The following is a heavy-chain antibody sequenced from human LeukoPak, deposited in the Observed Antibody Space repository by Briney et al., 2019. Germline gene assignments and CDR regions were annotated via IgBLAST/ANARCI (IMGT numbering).Heavy chain of an antibody. CDR2: IYPGDSDT. Sequence: GESLKISCKGSGYSFTSYWIGWVRQLPGKGLEWMGIIYPGDSDTRYSPSFQGQVTISADKSISTAYLQWSSLKASDTAMYYCARRRDLYSGSYYPFDYWGQGTLVTVSS. J-gene: IGHJ4*02. V-gene: IGHV5-51*01. D-gene: IGHD1-26*01. CDR3: ARRRDLYSGSYYPFDY. CDR1: GYSFTSYW.